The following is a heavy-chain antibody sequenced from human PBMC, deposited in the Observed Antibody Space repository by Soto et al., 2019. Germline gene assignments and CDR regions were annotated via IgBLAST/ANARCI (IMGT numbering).Heavy chain of an antibody. CDR2: ISGSGGST. Sequence: PGGSLRLSCAASGFTFSSYAMSWVRQAPGKGLEWVSAISGSGGSTYYADSVKGRFTISRDNSKNTLYLQMNSLRAEDTAVYYCAKGSDYDILTGYYNYCFDYWGQGTLVTVSS. D-gene: IGHD3-9*01. CDR1: GFTFSSYA. CDR3: AKGSDYDILTGYYNYCFDY. V-gene: IGHV3-23*01. J-gene: IGHJ4*02.